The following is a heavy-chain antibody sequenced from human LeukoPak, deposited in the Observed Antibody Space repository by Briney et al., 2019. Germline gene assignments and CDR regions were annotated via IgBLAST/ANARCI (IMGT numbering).Heavy chain of an antibody. Sequence: SETLSLTCTVSSGSISSYYWSWIRQPPGKGLEWIGYIYYSGSTNYNPSLKSRVTISVDTSKNQFSLKLSSVTAADTAVYYCARVLSSSSKVFDYWGQGTLVTVSS. J-gene: IGHJ4*02. D-gene: IGHD6-6*01. CDR2: IYYSGST. V-gene: IGHV4-59*01. CDR1: SGSISSYY. CDR3: ARVLSSSSKVFDY.